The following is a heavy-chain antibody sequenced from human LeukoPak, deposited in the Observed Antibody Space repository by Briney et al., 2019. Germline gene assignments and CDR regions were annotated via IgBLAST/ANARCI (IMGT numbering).Heavy chain of an antibody. Sequence: PSETLSLTCAVYGGSFSGYYWSWIRQPPGKGLEWIGEINHSGSTNYNPSLKSRVTISVDTSKNQFSLKLSSVTAADTAVYYCARMVGWGARRYYYYYMDVWGKGTTVTISS. CDR3: ARMVGWGARRYYYYYMDV. CDR1: GGSFSGYY. CDR2: INHSGST. D-gene: IGHD1-26*01. J-gene: IGHJ6*03. V-gene: IGHV4-34*01.